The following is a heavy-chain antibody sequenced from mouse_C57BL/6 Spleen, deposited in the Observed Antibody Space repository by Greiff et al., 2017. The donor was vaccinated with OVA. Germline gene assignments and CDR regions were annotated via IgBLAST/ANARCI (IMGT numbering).Heavy chain of an antibody. D-gene: IGHD1-1*01. CDR2: IYPGDGDT. CDR1: GYAFSSSW. J-gene: IGHJ4*01. CDR3: GDCGSRKDYAMDY. Sequence: QVQLQQSGPELVKPGASVKISCKASGYAFSSSWMNWVKQRPGKGLEWIGRIYPGDGDTNYNGKFKGKATLTADKSSSAAYMQLSSLTSEDSAVSFCGDCGSRKDYAMDYWGQGTSVTVSS. V-gene: IGHV1-82*01.